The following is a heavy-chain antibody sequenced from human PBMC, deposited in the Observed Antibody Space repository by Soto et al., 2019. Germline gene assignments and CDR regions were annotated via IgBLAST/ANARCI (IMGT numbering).Heavy chain of an antibody. J-gene: IGHJ5*02. D-gene: IGHD6-19*01. Sequence: ASVKVSCKASGYTFTGYYMHWVRQAPGQGLEWMGWINPNSGGTNYAQKFQGWVTMTRDTSISTAYMELSRLRSDDTAVYYCARESSSGWYNWFDPWGQGTLVTVSS. V-gene: IGHV1-2*04. CDR3: ARESSSGWYNWFDP. CDR1: GYTFTGYY. CDR2: INPNSGGT.